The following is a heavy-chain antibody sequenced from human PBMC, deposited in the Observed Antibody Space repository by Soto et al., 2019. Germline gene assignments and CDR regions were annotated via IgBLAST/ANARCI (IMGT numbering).Heavy chain of an antibody. V-gene: IGHV1-69*13. D-gene: IGHD3-3*01. Sequence: GASVKVSCKASGGTFSSYAISWVRQAPGQGLEWMGGIIPIFGTANYAQKFQGRVTITADESTSTAYMELSSLRSEDTAVYYCASYQTIFGVVIRAHAFDIWGQGTIVTVSS. CDR1: GGTFSSYA. CDR3: ASYQTIFGVVIRAHAFDI. CDR2: IIPIFGTA. J-gene: IGHJ3*02.